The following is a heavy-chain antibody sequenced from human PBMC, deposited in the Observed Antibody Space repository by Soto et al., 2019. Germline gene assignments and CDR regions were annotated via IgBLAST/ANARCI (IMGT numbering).Heavy chain of an antibody. CDR2: ISAYNGNT. CDR3: ARVYGGYYFDY. Sequence: QVQVVQSGAEVKKPGASVKVSCTASGYTFTSYAISWVRQAPGQGLEWMGRISAYNGNTNYAQRRQGRVTMTTETSTRTGYMELRSLRSDDTAVYYCARVYGGYYFDYWGQGSLVTVFS. J-gene: IGHJ4*02. CDR1: GYTFTSYA. D-gene: IGHD3-16*01. V-gene: IGHV1-18*01.